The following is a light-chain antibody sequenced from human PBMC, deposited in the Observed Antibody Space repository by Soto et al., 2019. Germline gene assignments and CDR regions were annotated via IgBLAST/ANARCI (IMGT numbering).Light chain of an antibody. CDR1: QDITNC. Sequence: DIQMTQSPSSLSASVGDRVTFTCQASQDITNCLNWYHQKPGKAPKLLIYDVSNLAAGVPSRFSGSGSGTHFTFTITNLQPEDAATYYCQQYDILPLTFGPGTKVDIK. CDR2: DVS. CDR3: QQYDILPLT. J-gene: IGKJ3*01. V-gene: IGKV1-33*01.